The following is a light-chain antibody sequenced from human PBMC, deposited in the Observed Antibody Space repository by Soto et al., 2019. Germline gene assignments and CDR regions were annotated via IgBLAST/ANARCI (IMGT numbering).Light chain of an antibody. J-gene: IGLJ3*02. V-gene: IGLV1-47*01. CDR1: TSNIGSKF. CDR3: ASWDGSRSGCV. Sequence: QSALTQPPSASGTPGQRVTISCSGGTSNIGSKFVYWYQQIPGTAPRLLIYRNDQRPSGVPDRFSGSKSGTSASLAISGLRSEDEADYYCASWDGSRSGCVFGGGTKLTVL. CDR2: RND.